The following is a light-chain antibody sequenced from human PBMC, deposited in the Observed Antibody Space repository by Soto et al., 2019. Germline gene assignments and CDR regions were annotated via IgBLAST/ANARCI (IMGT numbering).Light chain of an antibody. V-gene: IGKV3-15*01. Sequence: EIVITQSPATRSVSPGERATLSCRASQSVSSNLAWYQQKPGQAPRLLIYAASTRASGIPASFSGSGSETEFTLTLSSLQSEDFAVYYCQQYNNWPPWTFGQGTKVDIK. J-gene: IGKJ1*01. CDR3: QQYNNWPPWT. CDR1: QSVSSN. CDR2: AAS.